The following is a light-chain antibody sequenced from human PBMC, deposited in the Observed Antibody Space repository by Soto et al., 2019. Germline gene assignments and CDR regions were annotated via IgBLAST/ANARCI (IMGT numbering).Light chain of an antibody. CDR2: TNN. J-gene: IGLJ3*02. V-gene: IGLV1-44*01. CDR3: AAWDDSLNALV. Sequence: QSVLTQPPSASGTPGQRVTISCSGASSNIGSNAVNWYQQLPGTAPQLLIYTNNQRPSGVPDRFSGSKSGTSASLAIPGLQSEDEADYHCAAWDDSLNALVFGGGTKVTVL. CDR1: SSNIGSNA.